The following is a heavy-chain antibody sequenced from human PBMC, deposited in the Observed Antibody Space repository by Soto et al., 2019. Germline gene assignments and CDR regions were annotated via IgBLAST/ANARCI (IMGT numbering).Heavy chain of an antibody. CDR2: IIPMFGTA. J-gene: IGHJ6*02. D-gene: IGHD3-16*01. CDR3: ASGGVYYRSGMDV. Sequence: QVQLVQSGAEVKKPGSSVKVSCKASGGTFSSYAISWVRQAPGQGLEWMGGIIPMFGTANYVQKFQGRVTITADEPTSTAYTELRSLRSEGKAEYYCASGGVYYRSGMDVWVQGTTVTVSS. V-gene: IGHV1-69*01. CDR1: GGTFSSYA.